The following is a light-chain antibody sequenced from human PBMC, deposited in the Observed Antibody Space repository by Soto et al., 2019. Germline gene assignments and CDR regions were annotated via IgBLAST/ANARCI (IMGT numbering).Light chain of an antibody. V-gene: IGKV3-20*01. CDR3: QQYGSSPPHT. Sequence: EVVLTQSPGTLSLSPGERATVSCRASQRVSNNYVAWYQQKPGQAPRLLIFGSSDRATGITDRFSGSGSGTDFTLTISRLEPEDFAVYFCQQYGSSPPHTFGKGTNLEIK. CDR2: GSS. J-gene: IGKJ2*01. CDR1: QRVSNNY.